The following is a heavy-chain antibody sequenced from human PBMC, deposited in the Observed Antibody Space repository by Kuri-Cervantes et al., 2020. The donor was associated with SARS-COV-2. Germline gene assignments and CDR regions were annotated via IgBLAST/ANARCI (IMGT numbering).Heavy chain of an antibody. CDR2: ISPYNGQT. V-gene: IGHV1-18*01. CDR3: ARLVSSGAYGY. D-gene: IGHD3-10*01. CDR1: GYTFSTYS. Sequence: ASVMVSCKASGYTFSTYSISWLRQAPGQGLEWMGWISPYNGQTKYSQKLQDRVSMTMDTSTSTAYMELRSLRSDDTAVFYCARLVSSGAYGYWGQGTLVTVSS. J-gene: IGHJ4*02.